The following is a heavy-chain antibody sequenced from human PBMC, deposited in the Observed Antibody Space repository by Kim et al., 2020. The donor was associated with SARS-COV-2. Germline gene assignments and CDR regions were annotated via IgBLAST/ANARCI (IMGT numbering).Heavy chain of an antibody. CDR2: INSSSSYI. Sequence: GGSLRLSCAASGFTFSSYSMNWVRQAPGKGLEWVSSINSSSSYIYYADSVQGRFTISRDNAKNSLYLQMNSLRAEDTAVYYCATWAQGDAFEICGQGTMVTVSS. J-gene: IGHJ3*02. V-gene: IGHV3-21*01. CDR1: GFTFSSYS. CDR3: ATWAQGDAFEI.